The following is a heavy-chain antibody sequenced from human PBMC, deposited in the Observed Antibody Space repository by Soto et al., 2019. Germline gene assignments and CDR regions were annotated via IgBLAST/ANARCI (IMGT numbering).Heavy chain of an antibody. D-gene: IGHD3-10*01. V-gene: IGHV1-46*01. CDR1: GYTFTTHY. Sequence: QVQLVQSGTEVKKPGASVKVSCKASGYTFTTHYMHWVRQAPGQGLEWMGIINLGGVRTTYALRFQGRVTMTSDTSTNTVYVELTSLRSEDTAIYFCARAGENYGSGTFSPPLRYYFNSWGQGTLVTVSS. CDR2: INLGGVRT. CDR3: ARAGENYGSGTFSPPLRYYFNS. J-gene: IGHJ4*02.